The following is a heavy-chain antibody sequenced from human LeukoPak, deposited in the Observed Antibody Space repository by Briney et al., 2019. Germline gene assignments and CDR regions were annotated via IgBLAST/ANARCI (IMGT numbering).Heavy chain of an antibody. CDR3: ARRAVVVPAASFDY. Sequence: PSETLSLTCAVYGGSFSGYYWSWIRQPPGKGLEWIGEINHSGSTNYNPSLKSRVTISVDTSKNQFSLKLSSVTAADTAVYYCARRAVVVPAASFDYWGQGTLVTVSS. CDR2: INHSGST. J-gene: IGHJ4*02. D-gene: IGHD2-2*01. V-gene: IGHV4-34*01. CDR1: GGSFSGYY.